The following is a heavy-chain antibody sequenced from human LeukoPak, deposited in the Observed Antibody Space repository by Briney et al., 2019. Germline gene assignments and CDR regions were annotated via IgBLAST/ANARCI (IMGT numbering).Heavy chain of an antibody. V-gene: IGHV3-23*01. Sequence: PGGSLRLSCAASGFTFSSYAMSWVRQAPGQGLEWVSAISGSGGSTYYADSVKGRFTISRDNSKNTLYLQMNSLRAEDTAVYYCAKDLDGDYGHYYYGMDVWGQGTTVTVSS. CDR3: AKDLDGDYGHYYYGMDV. J-gene: IGHJ6*02. D-gene: IGHD4-17*01. CDR2: ISGSGGST. CDR1: GFTFSSYA.